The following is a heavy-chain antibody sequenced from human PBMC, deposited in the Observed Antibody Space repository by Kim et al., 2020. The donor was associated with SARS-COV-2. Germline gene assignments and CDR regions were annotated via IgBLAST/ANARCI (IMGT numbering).Heavy chain of an antibody. CDR3: TRYWTSDY. D-gene: IGHD1-1*01. J-gene: IGHJ4*02. CDR1: GFTFSSSS. V-gene: IGHV3-7*03. Sequence: GGSLRLSCATSGFTFSSSSMSWVRQAPGKGLELLANIKNDGSEKYYVDSVKGRFTISRDNPKNSVWLQMNSLRAEDTAVYYCTRYWTSDYWGQGTLVTVS. CDR2: IKNDGSEK.